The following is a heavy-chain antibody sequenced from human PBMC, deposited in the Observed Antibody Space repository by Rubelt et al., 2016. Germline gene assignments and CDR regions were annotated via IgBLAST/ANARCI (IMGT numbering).Heavy chain of an antibody. Sequence: QVQLQESGPGLVKPSETLSLTCTVSGGSISSYYWSWIRQPPGTGLEWIGYIYYSGSTYYNPSLKSRVTISGETSKNQFSLKVGCVTAADTAVYYWSTSVGITGTNVDYWGQGTLVTVSS. CDR3: STSVGITGTNVDY. J-gene: IGHJ4*02. CDR1: GGSISSYY. V-gene: IGHV4-59*01. D-gene: IGHD1-14*01. CDR2: IYYSGST.